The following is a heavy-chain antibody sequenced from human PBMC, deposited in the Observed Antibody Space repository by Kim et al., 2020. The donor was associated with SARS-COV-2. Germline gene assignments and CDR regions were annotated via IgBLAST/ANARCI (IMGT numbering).Heavy chain of an antibody. V-gene: IGHV3-30*03. CDR3: ASDYGSNSWYNYFEP. Sequence: GGSLRLSCAASGFRVSTYGMHWVRQAPGKGLEWVAMNSHDGRAQYYLDSVKGRFTISRDISKNTLYLEMNSLRPEDTAFYHCASDYGSNSWYNYFEPWGQGTLVTVSS. CDR1: GFRVSTYG. CDR2: NSHDGRAQ. J-gene: IGHJ5*02. D-gene: IGHD6-13*01.